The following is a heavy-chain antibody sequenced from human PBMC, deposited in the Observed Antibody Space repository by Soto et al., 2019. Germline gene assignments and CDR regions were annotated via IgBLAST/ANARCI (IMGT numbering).Heavy chain of an antibody. CDR2: IIPIFGTA. D-gene: IGHD3-22*01. CDR3: ARDLSYDSSGYYCVDY. V-gene: IGHV1-69*13. CDR1: GGTFSSYA. J-gene: IGHJ4*02. Sequence: GASVKVSFKASGGTFSSYAISWVRQAPGQGLEWMGGIIPIFGTANYAQKFQGRVTITADESTSTAYMELSSLRSEDTAVYYCARDLSYDSSGYYCVDYWGQGTLVTFS.